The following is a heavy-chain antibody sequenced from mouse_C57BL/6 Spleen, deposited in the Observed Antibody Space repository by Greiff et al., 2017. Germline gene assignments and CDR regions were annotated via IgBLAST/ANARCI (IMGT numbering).Heavy chain of an antibody. V-gene: IGHV7-3*01. CDR2: FRNKANVYTT. Sequence: EVRLVESGGGLVQPGGSLSLSCAASGFTFTDYYMSWVRHPPGKALGWLGFFRNKANVYTTEYSASVKGRFTISRDNSQSILYLQMNALRAVDSATYYCARYDSNYLYAMDDWGKGTSVT. CDR1: GFTFTDYY. J-gene: IGHJ4*01. CDR3: ARYDSNYLYAMDD. D-gene: IGHD2-5*01.